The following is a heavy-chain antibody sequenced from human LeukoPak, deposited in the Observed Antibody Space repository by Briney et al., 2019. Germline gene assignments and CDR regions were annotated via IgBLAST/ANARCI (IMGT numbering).Heavy chain of an antibody. CDR2: IYWNDDK. CDR1: GFSLSTSGVG. D-gene: IGHD3-22*01. J-gene: IGHJ3*02. Sequence: SGPTLVKPTQTLTLTCTFSGFSLSTSGVGVGWIRQPPGKALEWLALIYWNDDKRYSPSLKSRLTITKDTSKNQVVLTMTNMDPVDTATYYCAHRRGNYYDSSGYYDRLTLDIWAQGTMVTVSS. V-gene: IGHV2-5*01. CDR3: AHRRGNYYDSSGYYDRLTLDI.